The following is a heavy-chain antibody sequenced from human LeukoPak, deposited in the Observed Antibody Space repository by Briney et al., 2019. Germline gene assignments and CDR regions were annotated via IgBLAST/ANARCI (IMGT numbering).Heavy chain of an antibody. CDR2: INPSGGST. CDR3: ARVSHRRWVASSFDY. J-gene: IGHJ4*02. V-gene: IGHV1-46*01. Sequence: ASVKVSCKASGYIFTSYFMHWVRQAPGQGLEWMGLINPSGGSTRYAQKFQGRVTMTRDMSTSTVYMELSSLRSEDTAVYYCARVSHRRWVASSFDYWGQGTLVTVSS. D-gene: IGHD6-19*01. CDR1: GYIFTSYF.